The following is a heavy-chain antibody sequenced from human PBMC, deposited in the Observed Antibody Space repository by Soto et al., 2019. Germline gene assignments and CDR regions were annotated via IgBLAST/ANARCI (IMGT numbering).Heavy chain of an antibody. D-gene: IGHD3-10*01. J-gene: IGHJ6*02. Sequence: SVKVSCKTSGYTFSNYGITWVRQAPGQGLEWMGGIIPLFGTTDFAQRFQGRLTITTDESTTTAYMELSRLRSEDTATYYCAAELGFGKLSVVWGQGTTVTVSS. V-gene: IGHV1-69*05. CDR1: GYTFSNYG. CDR3: AAELGFGKLSVV. CDR2: IIPLFGTT.